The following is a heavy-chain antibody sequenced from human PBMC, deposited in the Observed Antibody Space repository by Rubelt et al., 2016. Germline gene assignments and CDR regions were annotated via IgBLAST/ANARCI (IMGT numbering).Heavy chain of an antibody. D-gene: IGHD1-26*01. Sequence: QVQVVQSGAEVKKPGASVKVSCKVSGYTLTELSMHWVRQAPGKGLEWMGWINPNSVGTNLSRKVQGRVTMTRETSISTAYMELSRLRSDDAAVYYCARDSGSLADYWGQGTLVTVSS. CDR2: INPNSVGT. V-gene: IGHV1-2*02. J-gene: IGHJ4*02. CDR1: GYTLTELS. CDR3: ARDSGSLADY.